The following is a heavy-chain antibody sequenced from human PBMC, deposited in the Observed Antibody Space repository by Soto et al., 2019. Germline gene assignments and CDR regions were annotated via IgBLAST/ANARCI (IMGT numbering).Heavy chain of an antibody. J-gene: IGHJ4*02. Sequence: SETLSLTCAVYGGSFSNFYRSWIRQPPGKGLEWIGEINHSGSTNYNPSLKSRVTISVDTSKNQFSLELSSVTTADTAVYYCATDYCSSASCYGYWGQGTLVTVSS. V-gene: IGHV4-34*01. CDR2: INHSGST. CDR3: ATDYCSSASCYGY. D-gene: IGHD2-2*01. CDR1: GGSFSNFY.